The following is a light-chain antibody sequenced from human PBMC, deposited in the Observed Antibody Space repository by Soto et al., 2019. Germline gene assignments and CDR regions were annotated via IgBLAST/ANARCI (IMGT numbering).Light chain of an antibody. CDR1: QSISSW. V-gene: IGKV1-5*01. J-gene: IGKJ1*01. CDR2: DAS. Sequence: DIQMTQSPSTLSASVGDRVTITCRASQSISSWLAWYQQQPGKAHKLLIYDASSLESGVPSRFSGSGSGTEFTLTISYLQPHDFASYDCQQYNSYLWTFGQGTHVEIK. CDR3: QQYNSYLWT.